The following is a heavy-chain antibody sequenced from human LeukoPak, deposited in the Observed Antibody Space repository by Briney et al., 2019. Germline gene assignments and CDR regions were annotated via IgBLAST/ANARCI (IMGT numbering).Heavy chain of an antibody. Sequence: ASVKVSCKASGYTFTGYYVHWVRQAPGQGLEWMGRINPNSGGTNYAQKFRGRVTMTRDTSITTAYMELSRLRSDDTAVYYCARLDAYSSGSFDYWGQGTLVTVSS. CDR1: GYTFTGYY. D-gene: IGHD6-19*01. J-gene: IGHJ4*02. V-gene: IGHV1-2*06. CDR3: ARLDAYSSGSFDY. CDR2: INPNSGGT.